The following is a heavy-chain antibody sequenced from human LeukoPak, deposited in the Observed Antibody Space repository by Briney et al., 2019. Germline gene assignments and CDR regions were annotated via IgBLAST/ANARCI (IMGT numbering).Heavy chain of an antibody. CDR1: GFTFHDYG. J-gene: IGHJ6*02. D-gene: IGHD4-23*01. CDR2: INWNGGST. Sequence: GGSLRLSCAASGFTFHDYGMSWVRQAPGKGLEWVSGINWNGGSTGYADSVKGRFTISRDNAKNSLYLQMNSLIAEDAALYYCARRYFGGKPTYYYYYWIDVCGPGTTVTVSS. CDR3: ARRYFGGKPTYYYYYWIDV. V-gene: IGHV3-20*04.